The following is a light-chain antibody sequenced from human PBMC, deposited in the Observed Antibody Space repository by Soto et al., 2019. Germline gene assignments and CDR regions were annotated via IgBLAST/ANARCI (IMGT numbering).Light chain of an antibody. J-gene: IGKJ1*01. CDR3: QQYNNWPRT. CDR2: GAS. CDR1: QSVSSN. Sequence: EVVMTQSPATLSVSPGERATLFCRARQSVSSNLDWYQQKPGQAPRLFIYGASTRATGSPARFSGSGSGTEFTLTISSLQSEDFAVYFCQQYNNWPRTFGQGTKVEIK. V-gene: IGKV3-15*01.